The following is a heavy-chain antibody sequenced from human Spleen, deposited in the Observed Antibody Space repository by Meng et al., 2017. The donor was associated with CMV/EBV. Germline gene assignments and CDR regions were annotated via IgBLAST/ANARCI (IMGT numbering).Heavy chain of an antibody. V-gene: IGHV3-48*03. CDR1: GFPFSRYE. CDR3: AKDLEITFGGVIVTGFEY. J-gene: IGHJ4*02. D-gene: IGHD3-16*02. CDR2: ISSSGSTT. Sequence: GESLKISCAASGFPFSRYEMHWIRQAPGKGLEWVSYISSSGSTTRYAESAKGRFTISRDNSENTLFLQMDSLRVEDTAVYYCAKDLEITFGGVIVTGFEYWGQGTLVTVSS.